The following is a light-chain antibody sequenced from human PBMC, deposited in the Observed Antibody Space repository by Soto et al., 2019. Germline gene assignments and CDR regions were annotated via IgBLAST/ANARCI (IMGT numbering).Light chain of an antibody. CDR3: QQSYYNPT. J-gene: IGKJ1*01. CDR2: DIS. V-gene: IGKV1-39*01. CDR1: QNIINY. Sequence: DIQMTQSPSSLSASVGDRVTITCRASQNIINYLHWYQQKPGKAPNLLIYDISTLQIGVPSRFSGSGSGTDFTLTISSLQHSDFATYYGQQSYYNPTFGQGTRVEIK.